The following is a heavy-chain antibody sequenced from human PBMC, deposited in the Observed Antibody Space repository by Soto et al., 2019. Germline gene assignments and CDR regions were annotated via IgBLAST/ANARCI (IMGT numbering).Heavy chain of an antibody. D-gene: IGHD6-19*01. V-gene: IGHV3-9*01. CDR3: AQSSSGWPPGAFDI. J-gene: IGHJ3*02. CDR2: ISWNSGSI. Sequence: GGSLRLSCAASGFTFDDYAMHWVRQAPGKGLEWVSGISWNSGSIGYADSVKGRFTISRDNAKNSLYLQMNSLRAEDTALYYCAQSSSGWPPGAFDIWGQGTMVTVSS. CDR1: GFTFDDYA.